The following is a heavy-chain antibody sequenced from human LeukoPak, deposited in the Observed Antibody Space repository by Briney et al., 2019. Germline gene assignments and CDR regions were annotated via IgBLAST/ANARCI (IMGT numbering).Heavy chain of an antibody. CDR1: GFTFSSYS. D-gene: IGHD1-26*01. V-gene: IGHV3-21*01. CDR2: ISSSSSYI. Sequence: GGSPRLSCAASGFTFSSYSMNWVRQAPGKGLEWVSSISSSSSYIYYADSVKGRFTISRDNAKNSLYLQMNSLRAEDTAVYYCARRRVGDAFDIWGQGTMVTVSS. CDR3: ARRRVGDAFDI. J-gene: IGHJ3*02.